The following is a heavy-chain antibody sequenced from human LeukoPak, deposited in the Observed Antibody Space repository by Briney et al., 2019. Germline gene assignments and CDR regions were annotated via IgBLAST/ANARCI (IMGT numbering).Heavy chain of an antibody. CDR3: ARDGGIIVVVPAVDY. J-gene: IGHJ4*02. CDR1: GYTFTSYG. V-gene: IGHV1-18*04. D-gene: IGHD2-2*01. CDR2: ISAYNGNT. Sequence: ASVKVPCKASGYTFTSYGISWVRQAPGQGLEWMGWISAYNGNTNYAQKLQGRATMTTDTSTSTAYMELRSLRSDDTAVYYCARDGGIIVVVPAVDYWGQGTLVTVSS.